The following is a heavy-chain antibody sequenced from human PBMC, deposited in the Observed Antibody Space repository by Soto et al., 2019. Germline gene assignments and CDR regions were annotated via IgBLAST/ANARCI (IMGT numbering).Heavy chain of an antibody. CDR3: TRPPIAAAPGDDY. V-gene: IGHV1-18*01. J-gene: IGHJ4*02. D-gene: IGHD6-13*01. CDR2: ISTDKGNT. Sequence: ASVKVSCKTSGYTFTTYGISWVRQAPGQGLEWMGWISTDKGNTKYAQKFQGRVTMTTDTSASTAYMELRSLRSEDTGIYYCTRPPIAAAPGDDYWGQGTLVTVSS. CDR1: GYTFTTYG.